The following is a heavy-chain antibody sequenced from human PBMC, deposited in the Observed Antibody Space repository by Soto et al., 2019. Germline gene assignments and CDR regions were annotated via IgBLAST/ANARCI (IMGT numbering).Heavy chain of an antibody. CDR2: ISFIDGGP. V-gene: IGHV3-23*01. CDR3: AKGDWVLGRGSFDP. J-gene: IGHJ2*01. D-gene: IGHD1-26*01. Sequence: EEQLLESGGGLIQPGGSLRLSCAASGFTFSSYAMTWVRQAPGKGLEWVARISFIDGGPYYAENVKGRLTISRDDSKNTVYLQMNSLRVEDTAVYYCAKGDWVLGRGSFDPWGHGTLVTVSS. CDR1: GFTFSSYA.